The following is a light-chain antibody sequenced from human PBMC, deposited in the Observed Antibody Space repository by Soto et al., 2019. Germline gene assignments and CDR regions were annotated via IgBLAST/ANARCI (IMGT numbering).Light chain of an antibody. CDR3: QQYNSWPRT. Sequence: EVVMTQSPATLSVSPGERATFSCGASESVASNLAWYQQKPGQAPSLLIYTTSTRASGVPARFSGSASGTEFTLTINSLQTEDFGLYYCQQYNSWPRTFGQGTKVDIK. CDR1: ESVASN. CDR2: TTS. J-gene: IGKJ1*01. V-gene: IGKV3-15*01.